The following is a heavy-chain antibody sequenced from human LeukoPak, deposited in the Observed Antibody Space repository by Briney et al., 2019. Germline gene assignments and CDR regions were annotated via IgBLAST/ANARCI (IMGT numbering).Heavy chain of an antibody. CDR2: IDRDGDEK. CDR3: ARDVNGGYFDY. Sequence: GGSRRLSCEASGFTFRNYWMSWVRRAQGKEPQWVANIDRDGDEKNYVDSVKGRFTISRDNAKNSVYLQMNSLRVDDMGVYFCARDVNGGYFDYWGQGILVTVSS. V-gene: IGHV3-7*01. J-gene: IGHJ4*02. D-gene: IGHD4-23*01. CDR1: GFTFRNYW.